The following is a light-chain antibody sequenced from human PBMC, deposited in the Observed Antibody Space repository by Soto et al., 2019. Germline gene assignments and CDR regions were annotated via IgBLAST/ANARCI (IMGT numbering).Light chain of an antibody. CDR3: EQYAYSPRT. CDR1: QNVGNNY. CDR2: DAS. Sequence: EIVLTQSPGTLSLSPGERATISCRASQNVGNNYLAWLQQTPGQAPRLLIFDASSRATGIPDRFSGSGSGTDFTLTINRLEPDDFTVYYCEQYAYSPRTFGGGTKVEF. J-gene: IGKJ4*01. V-gene: IGKV3-20*01.